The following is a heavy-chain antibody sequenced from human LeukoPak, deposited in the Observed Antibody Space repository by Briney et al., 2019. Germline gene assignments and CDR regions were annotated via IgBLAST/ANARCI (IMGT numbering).Heavy chain of an antibody. V-gene: IGHV3-48*02. CDR2: IRSTDGAI. CDR1: GFTFRLYN. CDR3: ARDRDLAFDY. Sequence: AGGSLRLSCAASGFTFRLYNMNWVRQAPGKGLEWLSYIRSTDGAIAYADSVKGRFTISRDDAKNSLYLQMNSLRDEDTAVYYCARDRDLAFDYWGQGTLITVSS. J-gene: IGHJ4*02.